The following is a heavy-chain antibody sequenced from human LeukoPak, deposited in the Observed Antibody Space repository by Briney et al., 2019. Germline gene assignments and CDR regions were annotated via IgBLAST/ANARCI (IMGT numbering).Heavy chain of an antibody. D-gene: IGHD3-22*01. CDR1: GFSVSTNY. CDR2: IHSGGST. J-gene: IGHJ4*02. Sequence: KAGGSLRLSCAASGFSVSTNYMSWVRQAPGKGLEWVSVIHSGGSTFYADSVKGRFTISRDNSKETLYLQMNSLRAEDTAVYYCARALYDSSSYFFDYWGQGTLVTVSS. V-gene: IGHV3-53*01. CDR3: ARALYDSSSYFFDY.